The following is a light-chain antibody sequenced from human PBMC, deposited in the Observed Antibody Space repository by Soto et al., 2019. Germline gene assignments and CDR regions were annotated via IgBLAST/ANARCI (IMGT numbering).Light chain of an antibody. CDR2: DAS. CDR1: QSIGGW. J-gene: IGKJ2*01. V-gene: IGKV1-5*01. Sequence: DIQMTQSPSTLSASVGDRVTITRRASQSIGGWLAWYQQKPGKAPKLLIYDASNLVNGVPSRFSASASGTEFTLTITSQQPDDFATYYCHRYNSYFGQGTKLEIK. CDR3: HRYNSY.